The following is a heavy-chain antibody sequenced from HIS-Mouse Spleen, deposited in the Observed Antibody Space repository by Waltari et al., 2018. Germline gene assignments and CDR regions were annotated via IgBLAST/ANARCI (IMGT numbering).Heavy chain of an antibody. CDR2: IDTSGGN. CDR1: GGSISSYY. J-gene: IGHJ3*02. D-gene: IGHD3-3*01. V-gene: IGHV4-4*07. CDR3: AGDFHDFWSGYYGGDKKHDAFDI. Sequence: QVQLQESGPGLVKPSETLSLTCTVSGGSISSYYWSWIRQPAGKGLEWIGRIDTSGGNNYTTARRVRLTMSGGTSNDQFSLKRGSGTAAHTDVYYCAGDFHDFWSGYYGGDKKHDAFDIWGQGTMVTVSS.